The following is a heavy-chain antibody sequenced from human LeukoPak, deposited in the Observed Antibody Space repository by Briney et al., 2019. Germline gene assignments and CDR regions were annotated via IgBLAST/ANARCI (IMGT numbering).Heavy chain of an antibody. J-gene: IGHJ6*02. CDR2: INHSGST. D-gene: IGHD2-2*01. V-gene: IGHV4-34*01. CDR3: ARTPGGMDV. CDR1: GGSFSGYY. Sequence: SETLSLTCAVYGGSFSGYYWSWIRQPPGKGLEWIGEINHSGSTNYNPSLKSRVTISVDTSKNQFSLKLSSVTAADTAVYYCARTPGGMDVWGQGATVTVSS.